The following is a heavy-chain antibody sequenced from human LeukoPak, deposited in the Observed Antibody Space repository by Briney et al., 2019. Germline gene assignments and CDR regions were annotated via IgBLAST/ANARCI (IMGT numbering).Heavy chain of an antibody. Sequence: GGSLRLSCAASGFTFSSYAMHWVRQAPGKGLEWVAVISYDGSNKYYADSVKGRFTISRDNSKNTLYLQMNSLRAEDTAVYYCAKVLVVRGGPAYWGQGTLVTVSS. J-gene: IGHJ4*02. CDR2: ISYDGSNK. CDR3: AKVLVVRGGPAY. CDR1: GFTFSSYA. V-gene: IGHV3-30-3*01. D-gene: IGHD3-10*01.